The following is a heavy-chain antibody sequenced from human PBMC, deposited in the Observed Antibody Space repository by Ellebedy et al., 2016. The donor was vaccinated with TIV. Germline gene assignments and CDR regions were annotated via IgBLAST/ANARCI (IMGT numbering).Heavy chain of an antibody. V-gene: IGHV6-1*01. Sequence: SQTLSLTCAISGDSVSSKSAAWTWLRPSPWRGLECLGRTYYRSKWYNEYAVSVESRITINSDTSKNQFSLQLSSVTPEDTAIYYCAREIRAYDSWGQGTLVTVSS. CDR1: GDSVSSKSAA. J-gene: IGHJ4*02. CDR3: AREIRAYDS. CDR2: TYYRSKWYN.